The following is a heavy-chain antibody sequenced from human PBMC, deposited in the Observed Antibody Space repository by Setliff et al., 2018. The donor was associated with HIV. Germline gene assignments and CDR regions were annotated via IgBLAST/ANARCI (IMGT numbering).Heavy chain of an antibody. V-gene: IGHV3-23*01. CDR2: SGNGGII. Sequence: GGSLRLSCEASGFPFSAYAFSWVRQAPGKGLEWVSTSGNGGIIVYTDSVKGRFTMSRDNSKNTLFLVLTSLRPEDTAVYYCAKDSNWEPRHPKFFDSWGQGTLVTVSS. D-gene: IGHD1-26*01. J-gene: IGHJ4*02. CDR1: GFPFSAYA. CDR3: AKDSNWEPRHPKFFDS.